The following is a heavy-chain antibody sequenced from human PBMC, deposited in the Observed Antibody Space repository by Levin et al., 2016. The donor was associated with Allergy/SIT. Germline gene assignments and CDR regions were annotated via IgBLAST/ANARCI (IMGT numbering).Heavy chain of an antibody. D-gene: IGHD1-1*01. Sequence: WVRQAPGQGLEWMGGIIPIFGTANYAQKFQGRVTITADESTSTAYMELSSLRSEDTAVYYCAKLAGTTRFDYWGQGTLVTVSS. CDR3: AKLAGTTRFDY. V-gene: IGHV1-69*01. J-gene: IGHJ4*02. CDR2: IIPIFGTA.